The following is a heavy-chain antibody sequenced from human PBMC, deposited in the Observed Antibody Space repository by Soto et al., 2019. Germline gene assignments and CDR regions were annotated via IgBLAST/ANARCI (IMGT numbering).Heavy chain of an antibody. CDR1: GGSISSSSYY. J-gene: IGHJ4*02. CDR3: ARAEWFGEPCYFDY. Sequence: SETLSLTCTVSGGSISSSSYYWGWIRQPTGKGLEWIGSIYHTGSTYYNPSLKSRVTMSVDMSKNQFSLKLSSVTAADTAVYYCARAEWFGEPCYFDYWGQGTLVTVSS. V-gene: IGHV4-39*01. D-gene: IGHD3-10*01. CDR2: IYHTGST.